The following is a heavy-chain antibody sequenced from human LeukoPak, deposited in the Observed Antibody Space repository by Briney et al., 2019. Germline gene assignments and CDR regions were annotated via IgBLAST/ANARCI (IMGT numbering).Heavy chain of an antibody. D-gene: IGHD2-2*02. V-gene: IGHV3-21*04. Sequence: GGSLRLSCAASGFTFSSYSMNWVRQAPGKGLEWVSSISSSSSYIYYADSVKGRFTISRDNAKNSLYLQMNSLRSEDTAVYYCARVPAAINVWFDPWGQGTLVTVSS. CDR1: GFTFSSYS. CDR3: ARVPAAINVWFDP. J-gene: IGHJ5*02. CDR2: ISSSSSYI.